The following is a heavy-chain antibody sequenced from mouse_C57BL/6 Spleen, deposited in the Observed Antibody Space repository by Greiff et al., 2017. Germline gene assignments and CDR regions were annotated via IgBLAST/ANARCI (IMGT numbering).Heavy chain of an antibody. CDR3: ASTGPFAY. Sequence: EVTLVESGGGLVKPGGSLKLSCAASGFTFSSYAMSWVRQTPEKRLEWVATISDGGSYTYYPDNVKGRFTISRDNAKNNLYLQMSHLKSEDTAMXYCASTGPFAYWGQGTLVTVSA. J-gene: IGHJ3*01. V-gene: IGHV5-4*03. CDR2: ISDGGSYT. D-gene: IGHD4-1*02. CDR1: GFTFSSYA.